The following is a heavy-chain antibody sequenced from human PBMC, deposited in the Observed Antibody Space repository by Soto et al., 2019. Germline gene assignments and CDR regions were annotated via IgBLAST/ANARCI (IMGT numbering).Heavy chain of an antibody. J-gene: IGHJ6*02. CDR3: ARDPYGGGDLLGNPEYGMDV. V-gene: IGHV3-33*01. D-gene: IGHD2-21*02. CDR1: GFTFSSYG. Sequence: GGSLRLSCAASGFTFSSYGMHWVRQAPGKGLEWVAVIWYDGSNKYYADSVKGRFTISRDNSKNTLYLQMNSLRAEDTAVYYCARDPYGGGDLLGNPEYGMDVWGQGTTVTVSS. CDR2: IWYDGSNK.